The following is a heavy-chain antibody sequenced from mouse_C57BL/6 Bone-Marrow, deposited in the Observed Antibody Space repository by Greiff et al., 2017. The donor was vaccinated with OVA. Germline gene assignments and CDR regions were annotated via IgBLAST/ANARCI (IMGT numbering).Heavy chain of an antibody. D-gene: IGHD1-1*01. J-gene: IGHJ2*01. CDR2: IFPGSGST. CDR3: ARGITTVWGFDY. CDR1: GYTFTDYY. V-gene: IGHV1-75*01. Sequence: QVHVKQSGPELVKPGASVKISCKASGYTFTDYYINWVKQRPGQGLEWIGWIFPGSGSTYYNEKFKGKATLTVDKSSSTAYMLLSSLTSEDSAVYFCARGITTVWGFDYWGQGTTLTVSS.